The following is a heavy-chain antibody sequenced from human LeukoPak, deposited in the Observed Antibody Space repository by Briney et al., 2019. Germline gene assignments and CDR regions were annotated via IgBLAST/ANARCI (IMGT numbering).Heavy chain of an antibody. J-gene: IGHJ4*02. CDR2: IKQDGSEK. V-gene: IGHV3-7*03. CDR3: ARARKPSGWYWGHFDY. CDR1: GFTFSSYW. D-gene: IGHD6-19*01. Sequence: GGALRLSCAASGFTFSSYWMSWVRQAPGKGLEGVANIKQDGSEKYYVDSVKGRFTITRDNAKNSLYMQMNSLRDEDTGVYYGARARKPSGWYWGHFDYWGQGTLVTVSS.